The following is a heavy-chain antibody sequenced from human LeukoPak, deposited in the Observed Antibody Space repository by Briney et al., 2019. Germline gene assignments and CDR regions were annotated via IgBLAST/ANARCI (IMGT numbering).Heavy chain of an antibody. Sequence: PGGSLTLSCAGSGFTFSSYAMSWVRQAPGKGLEWVSTLSGGGGNTYYADSVKGRFAISRDNSKNTLYLQMNSLRAEDTAVYYCAKDHSSSSPSFDYWGQGTLVTVSS. CDR2: LSGGGGNT. V-gene: IGHV3-23*01. CDR1: GFTFSSYA. J-gene: IGHJ4*02. D-gene: IGHD6-6*01. CDR3: AKDHSSSSPSFDY.